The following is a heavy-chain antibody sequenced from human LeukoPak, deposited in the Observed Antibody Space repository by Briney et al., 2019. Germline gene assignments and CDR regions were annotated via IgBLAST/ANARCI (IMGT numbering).Heavy chain of an antibody. CDR1: GGSISSYY. CDR2: IYYSGST. D-gene: IGHD3-10*01. Sequence: SETLSLTCTVSGGSISSYYWSWIRQPPGKGLEWIGYIYYSGSTNYNPSLKSRVTMSVDTSKNQFSLKLSSVTAADTAVYYCARSSYYYGSGSYYLDYWGQGTLVTVSS. V-gene: IGHV4-59*12. J-gene: IGHJ4*02. CDR3: ARSSYYYGSGSYYLDY.